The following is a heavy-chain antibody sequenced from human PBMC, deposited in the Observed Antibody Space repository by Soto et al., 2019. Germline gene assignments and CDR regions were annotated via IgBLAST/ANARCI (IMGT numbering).Heavy chain of an antibody. CDR1: GGTFSSYA. Sequence: SVKVSCKASGGTFSSYAISWVRQAPGQGLEWMGGIIPIFGTANYAQKFQGRVTITADKSTSTAYMELSSLRSEDTAVYYCARDYGAEVPPGYWGQGTLVTVSP. CDR2: IIPIFGTA. J-gene: IGHJ4*02. D-gene: IGHD2-2*01. V-gene: IGHV1-69*06. CDR3: ARDYGAEVPPGY.